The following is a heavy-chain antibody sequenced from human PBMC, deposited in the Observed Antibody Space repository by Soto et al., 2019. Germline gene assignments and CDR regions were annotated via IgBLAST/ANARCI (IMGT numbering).Heavy chain of an antibody. CDR1: GFTFSSDA. J-gene: IGHJ4*02. D-gene: IGHD1-20*01. CDR2: ISYDGSKK. CDR3: AGAYAAITPGDY. V-gene: IGHV3-30-3*01. Sequence: QVQLVESGGGVVQPGRSLRLSCAASGFTFSSDAMHWVRQALGKGLEWVAVISYDGSKKYYADSVKGRFTISRDNSKKTLYLQMNSLRAEDTAVYYCAGAYAAITPGDYWGQGTLVTVSS.